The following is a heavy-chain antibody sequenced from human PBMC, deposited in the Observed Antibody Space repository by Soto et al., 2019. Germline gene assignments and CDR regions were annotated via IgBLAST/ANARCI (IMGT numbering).Heavy chain of an antibody. CDR3: AKDDFTYYDDSSGFDYYYYGMDV. CDR1: GFTFSSYG. J-gene: IGHJ6*02. V-gene: IGHV3-30*18. D-gene: IGHD3-22*01. Sequence: QVQLVESGGGVVQPGRSLRLSCAASGFTFSSYGMHWVRQAPGQGLEWVAVISYDGSNKYYADTVKGRFTISRDNSKNTLYLQRNRLSAEDTAVYYCAKDDFTYYDDSSGFDYYYYGMDVWGQGTTVTVSS. CDR2: ISYDGSNK.